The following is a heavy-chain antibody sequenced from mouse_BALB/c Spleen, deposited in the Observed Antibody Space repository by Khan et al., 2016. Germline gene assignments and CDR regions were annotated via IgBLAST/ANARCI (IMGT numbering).Heavy chain of an antibody. CDR1: GYSFTGYY. Sequence: LVKTGASVKISCKASGYSFTGYYIHWVKQSHGKGLEWIGYISCYNGATNYNKKFRGKAKFTVDTSSSTAYMQCNSPTAEDSAVYYCARGDYDGYYAMDYWGQGTSVTVSS. CDR2: ISCYNGAT. J-gene: IGHJ4*01. D-gene: IGHD2-4*01. V-gene: IGHV1S34*01. CDR3: ARGDYDGYYAMDY.